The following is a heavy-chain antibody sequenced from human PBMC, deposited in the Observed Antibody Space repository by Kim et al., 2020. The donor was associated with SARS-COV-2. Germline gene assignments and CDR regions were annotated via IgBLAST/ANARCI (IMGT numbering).Heavy chain of an antibody. Sequence: ADPMKGRFTISRTNSTNTLYLQMNSLGAEDTAVSYCAGEGSGGPLDWFDPWGQGTLVTVSS. V-gene: IGHV3-30*07. D-gene: IGHD3-10*01. J-gene: IGHJ5*02. CDR3: AGEGSGGPLDWFDP.